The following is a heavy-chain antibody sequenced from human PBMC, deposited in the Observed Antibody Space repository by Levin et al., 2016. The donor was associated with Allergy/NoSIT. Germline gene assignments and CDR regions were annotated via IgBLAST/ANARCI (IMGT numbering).Heavy chain of an antibody. V-gene: IGHV4-30-4*01. CDR3: ARDREYSSSARLLYYYYGMDV. D-gene: IGHD6-6*01. J-gene: IGHJ6*02. CDR1: GGSISSGDYY. Sequence: SETLSLTCTVSGGSISSGDYYWSWIRQPPGKGLEWIGYIYYSGSTYYNPSLKSRVTISVDTSKNQFSLKLSSVTAADTAVYYCARDREYSSSARLLYYYYGMDVWGQGTTVTVSS. CDR2: IYYSGST.